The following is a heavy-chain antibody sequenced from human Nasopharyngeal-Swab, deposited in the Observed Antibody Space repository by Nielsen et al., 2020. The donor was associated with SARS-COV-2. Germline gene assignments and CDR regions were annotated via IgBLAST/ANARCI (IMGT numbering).Heavy chain of an antibody. Sequence: GESLKISCVASGFTFSGYTMNWVRQAPGKGLEWLSSISSTTPYIYYADSVKGRFTISRDNAKNSLYLQMNFLRVEDTAMYYCARDTGGPPNYFDPWGQGTLVTVSS. CDR1: GFTFSGYT. V-gene: IGHV3-21*01. J-gene: IGHJ5*02. CDR3: ARDTGGPPNYFDP. CDR2: ISSTTPYI. D-gene: IGHD1-7*01.